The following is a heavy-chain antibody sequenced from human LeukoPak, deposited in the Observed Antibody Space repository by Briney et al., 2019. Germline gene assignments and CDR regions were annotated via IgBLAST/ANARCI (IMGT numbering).Heavy chain of an antibody. J-gene: IGHJ4*02. CDR2: IYSSGGT. CDR3: ARGADSSGYYSIFYFDY. Sequence: SETLSLTCTVSGGSISGYFWTWIRQPPGKGLEWIGHIYSSGGTTYNPSLKSRITISVDTSKNQFSLKLSSVTATDTAVYYCARGADSSGYYSIFYFDYWGQGTLVTVSS. CDR1: GGSISGYF. D-gene: IGHD3-22*01. V-gene: IGHV4-59*08.